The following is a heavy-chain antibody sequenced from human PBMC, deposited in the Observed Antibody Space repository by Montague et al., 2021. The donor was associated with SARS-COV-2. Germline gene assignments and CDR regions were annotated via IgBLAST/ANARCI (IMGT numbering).Heavy chain of an antibody. Sequence: SLRLSCAASGFTFSSYAMHWVRQAPGKRLEWVAVISYDGSNKYYADSVKGRFTISRDNSKNTLYLQMNSLRAEDTAVYYCARARRGGYYDSLDYWGQGTLVTVSS. D-gene: IGHD3-22*01. V-gene: IGHV3-30-3*01. J-gene: IGHJ4*02. CDR3: ARARRGGYYDSLDY. CDR2: ISYDGSNK. CDR1: GFTFSSYA.